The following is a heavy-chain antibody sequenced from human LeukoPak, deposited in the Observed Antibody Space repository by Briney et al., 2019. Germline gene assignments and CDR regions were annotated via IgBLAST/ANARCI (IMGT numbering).Heavy chain of an antibody. Sequence: GGSLRLSCAASGFTVSSNYMSWVRQAPGKGLEWVSVIYSGGSTYYADSVKGRFTISGDNSKNTLYLQMNSLRAEDTAVYYCARDGEELLPGAFDIWGQGTMVTVSS. CDR3: ARDGEELLPGAFDI. CDR1: GFTVSSNY. CDR2: IYSGGST. V-gene: IGHV3-53*01. D-gene: IGHD1-26*01. J-gene: IGHJ3*02.